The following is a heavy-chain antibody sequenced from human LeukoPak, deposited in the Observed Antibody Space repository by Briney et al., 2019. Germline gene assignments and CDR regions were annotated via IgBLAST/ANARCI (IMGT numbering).Heavy chain of an antibody. V-gene: IGHV3-11*03. CDR3: ARWRTPVYGMDG. D-gene: IGHD2-15*01. J-gene: IGHJ6*02. CDR2: ISSSTSYT. CDR1: GFTVIDYY. Sequence: GGSLRLSCVASGFTVIDYYMSWISQAQGKWLEWVSYISSSTSYTNYADSVKGRFTISTANAKKSLYLQMNRLRAEDTAVYYCARWRTPVYGMDGWGQGTTVTVSS.